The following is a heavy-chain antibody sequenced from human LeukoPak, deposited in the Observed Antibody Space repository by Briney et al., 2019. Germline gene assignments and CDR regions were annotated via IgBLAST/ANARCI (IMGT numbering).Heavy chain of an antibody. V-gene: IGHV4-4*02. J-gene: IGHJ4*02. CDR2: IYHSGST. CDR3: ARVYYYDSSGYHFDY. CDR1: GGSISSSNW. Sequence: PSGTLSLTCAVSGGSISSSNWWSWVRQPPGKGLEWIGEIYHSGSTNYNPSLKSRVTISVDTSKNQFSLKLSSVTAADTAVYYCARVYYYDSSGYHFDYWGQGTLVTVSS. D-gene: IGHD3-22*01.